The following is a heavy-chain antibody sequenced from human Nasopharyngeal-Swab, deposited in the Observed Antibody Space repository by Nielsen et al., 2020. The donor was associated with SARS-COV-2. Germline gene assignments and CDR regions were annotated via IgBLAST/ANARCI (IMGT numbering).Heavy chain of an antibody. D-gene: IGHD3-22*01. CDR3: AKVPANDYYDSSGYNWFDP. V-gene: IGHV3-23*01. CDR2: ISGSGGST. J-gene: IGHJ5*02. Sequence: GESLKISCAASGFTFSSYAMSWVRQAPGKGLEWVSAISGSGGSTYYADSVKGRFTISRDNSKNTLYLQMNSLRAEDTAVYYCAKVPANDYYDSSGYNWFDPWGQGTLVTVSS. CDR1: GFTFSSYA.